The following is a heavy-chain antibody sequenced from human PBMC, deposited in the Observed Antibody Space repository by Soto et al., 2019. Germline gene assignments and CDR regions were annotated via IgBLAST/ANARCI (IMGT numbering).Heavy chain of an antibody. V-gene: IGHV4-34*01. CDR3: ARARRTYYYDSSGYYYVGY. J-gene: IGHJ4*02. CDR2: INHSGST. D-gene: IGHD3-22*01. CDR1: GGSFSGYY. Sequence: PSETLSLTCAVYGGSFSGYYWSWIRQPPGKGLEWIGEINHSGSTNYNPSLKSRVTISVDTSKNQFSLKLSSVTAADTAVYYCARARRTYYYDSSGYYYVGYRGQGPLVTVS.